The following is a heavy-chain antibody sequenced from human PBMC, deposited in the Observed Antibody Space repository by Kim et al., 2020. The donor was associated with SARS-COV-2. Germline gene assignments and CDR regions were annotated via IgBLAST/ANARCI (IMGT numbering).Heavy chain of an antibody. CDR1: GFTFNSYA. D-gene: IGHD1-26*01. CDR2: VSSSGDYT. J-gene: IGHJ4*02. CDR3: AEGEDFDY. Sequence: GGSLRLSCAASGFTFNSYAMNWVRQTPWKGLEWVSGVSSSGDYTYYADSVKGRFTISRDNSKNTLYLQMNSLRAEDTAVYYCAEGEDFDYLGQGTLVTVS. V-gene: IGHV3-23*01.